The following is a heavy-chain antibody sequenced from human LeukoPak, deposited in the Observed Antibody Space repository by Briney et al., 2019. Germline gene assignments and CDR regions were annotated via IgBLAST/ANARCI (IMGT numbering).Heavy chain of an antibody. J-gene: IGHJ4*02. D-gene: IGHD2-2*01. Sequence: SETLSLTCTVSGYSISSGYYWGWIRQPPGKGLEWIGTIYHIGSTYYNPSLKRRVTISVDTSKNQFSLKLTSVTAADTAVYYCARVRGYCSSTICYRYYFDYWGQGTLVTVSS. CDR2: IYHIGST. CDR1: GYSISSGYY. V-gene: IGHV4-38-2*02. CDR3: ARVRGYCSSTICYRYYFDY.